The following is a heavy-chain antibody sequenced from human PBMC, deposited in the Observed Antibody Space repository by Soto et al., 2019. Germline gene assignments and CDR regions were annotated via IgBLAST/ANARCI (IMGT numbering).Heavy chain of an antibody. D-gene: IGHD4-17*01. V-gene: IGHV3-23*01. Sequence: ASGYTFTSYDINWVRQAPGKGLEWVSAISGSGGSTYYADSVKGRFTISRDNSKNTLYLQMNSLRAEDTAVYYCAKHCPDYGDYALDYWGQGTLVTVSS. CDR1: GYTFTSYD. J-gene: IGHJ4*02. CDR3: AKHCPDYGDYALDY. CDR2: ISGSGGST.